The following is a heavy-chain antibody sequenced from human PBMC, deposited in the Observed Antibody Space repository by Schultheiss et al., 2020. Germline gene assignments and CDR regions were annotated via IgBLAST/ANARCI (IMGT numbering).Heavy chain of an antibody. CDR1: GGSFSGYY. CDR2: VHYSGST. CDR3: ARDGPYGSGTDAFDI. J-gene: IGHJ3*02. V-gene: IGHV4-34*09. Sequence: SETLSLTCAVYGGSFSGYYWSWIRLSPEKGLEWIGNVHYSGSTYYNPSLKSRVTISVDTSKNQFSLKLSSVTAADTAVYYCARDGPYGSGTDAFDIWGQGTMVTVSS. D-gene: IGHD3-10*01.